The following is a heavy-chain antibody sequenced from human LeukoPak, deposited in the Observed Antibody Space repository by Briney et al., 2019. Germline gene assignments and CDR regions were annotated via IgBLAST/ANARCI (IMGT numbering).Heavy chain of an antibody. D-gene: IGHD3-22*01. Sequence: PSETLSLTCTVSGGSISSYYWGWIRQPPGKGLEWIGSIYYSGSTYYNPSLKSRVTISVDTSKNQFSLKLSSVTAADTAVYYCARAGDNYYDSSGPAFDIWGQGTMVTVSS. CDR2: IYYSGST. CDR3: ARAGDNYYDSSGPAFDI. J-gene: IGHJ3*02. V-gene: IGHV4-39*07. CDR1: GGSISSYY.